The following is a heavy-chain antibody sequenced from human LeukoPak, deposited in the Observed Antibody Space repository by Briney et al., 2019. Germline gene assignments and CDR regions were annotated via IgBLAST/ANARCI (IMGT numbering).Heavy chain of an antibody. J-gene: IGHJ6*02. CDR2: IYSGGST. V-gene: IGHV3-53*04. CDR3: ARDFAGSGSYYYYSMDV. Sequence: GGSLRLSCAASGFTVSSNYMSWVRQAPGKGLEWVSVIYSGGSTYYADSVKGRFTISRHNSKNTLYLQMNSLRAEDTAVYYCARDFAGSGSYYYYSMDVWGQGTTVTVSS. CDR1: GFTVSSNY. D-gene: IGHD3-10*01.